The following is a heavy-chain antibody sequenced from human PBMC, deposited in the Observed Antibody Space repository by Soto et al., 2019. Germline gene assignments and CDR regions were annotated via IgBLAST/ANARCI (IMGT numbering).Heavy chain of an antibody. J-gene: IGHJ6*02. Sequence: GGSLRLSCAASGFTFSSYSMNWVRQAPGKGLEWVSSISSSSSYIYYADSVKGRFTISRDNAKNSLYLQMNSLRAEDTAVYYCARDMPLSKLWLHYYYYYGMDVWGQGTTVTVSS. V-gene: IGHV3-21*01. CDR2: ISSSSSYI. D-gene: IGHD5-18*01. CDR1: GFTFSSYS. CDR3: ARDMPLSKLWLHYYYYYGMDV.